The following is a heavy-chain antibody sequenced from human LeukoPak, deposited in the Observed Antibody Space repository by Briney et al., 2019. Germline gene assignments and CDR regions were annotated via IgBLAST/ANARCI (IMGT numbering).Heavy chain of an antibody. CDR2: ISGSGGST. CDR3: AKDRSCTNDICRGDFDY. V-gene: IGHV3-23*01. D-gene: IGHD2-8*01. CDR1: GFTFSDDW. Sequence: PGGSLRLSCAASGFTFSDDWMNWVRQAPGKGLEWVSSISGSGGSTYSADSVKGRFTISRDNSKNTLYLQMNSLRAEDTALYYCAKDRSCTNDICRGDFDYWGQGTLVTVSS. J-gene: IGHJ4*02.